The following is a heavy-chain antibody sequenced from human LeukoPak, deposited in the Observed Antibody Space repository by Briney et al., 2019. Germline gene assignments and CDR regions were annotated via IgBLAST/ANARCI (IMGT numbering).Heavy chain of an antibody. J-gene: IGHJ4*02. CDR3: ARDGIVGATRIDY. D-gene: IGHD1-26*01. CDR1: GGTFSSYA. V-gene: IGHV1-69*05. CDR2: IIPIFGTA. Sequence: SVKVSCKASGGTFSSYAISWVRQAPGQGLEWMGGIIPIFGTANYAQKFQGRVTMTRDTSTSTVYMELSSLRSEDTAVYYCARDGIVGATRIDYWGQGTLVTVSS.